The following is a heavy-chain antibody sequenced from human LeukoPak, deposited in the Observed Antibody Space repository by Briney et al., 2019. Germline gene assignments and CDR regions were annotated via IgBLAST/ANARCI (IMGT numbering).Heavy chain of an antibody. D-gene: IGHD3-3*01. CDR1: GYSIRNGYY. Sequence: PSETLSLTCTVSGYSIRNGYYWAWLRQSPVKGLEWIGSVYLTGSTYYNPSLKSRVTISVDTSKNQFSLKLSSVTAADTAVYYCARYDFWSGYFIDYWGQGTLVTVSS. V-gene: IGHV4-38-2*02. J-gene: IGHJ4*02. CDR2: VYLTGST. CDR3: ARYDFWSGYFIDY.